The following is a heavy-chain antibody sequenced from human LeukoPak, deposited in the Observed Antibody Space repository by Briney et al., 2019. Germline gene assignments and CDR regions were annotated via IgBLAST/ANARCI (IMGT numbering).Heavy chain of an antibody. CDR2: ISGGTT. CDR3: SRGSGWLSVY. Sequence: PGGSLRLSCTASGFTFGDYLMSWFRQAPGKGLEWIGFISGGTTEYAASVKGGFTISRDDSTSIAYLQMNSLTTEDTAVYYCSRGSGWLSVYWGQGTLVTVSS. V-gene: IGHV3-49*03. CDR1: GFTFGDYL. D-gene: IGHD6-19*01. J-gene: IGHJ4*02.